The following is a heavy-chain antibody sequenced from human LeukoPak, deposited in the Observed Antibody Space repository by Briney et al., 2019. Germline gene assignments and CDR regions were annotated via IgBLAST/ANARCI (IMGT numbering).Heavy chain of an antibody. D-gene: IGHD5-18*01. Sequence: SETLSLTCTVSGGSISSYYWSWIRQPAGKGLEWIGYIYYSGSTNYNPSLKSRVTISVDTSKNQFSLKLSSVTAADTAVYYCARDLSYGYFDYWGQGTLVTVSS. CDR3: ARDLSYGYFDY. V-gene: IGHV4-59*01. J-gene: IGHJ4*02. CDR2: IYYSGST. CDR1: GGSISSYY.